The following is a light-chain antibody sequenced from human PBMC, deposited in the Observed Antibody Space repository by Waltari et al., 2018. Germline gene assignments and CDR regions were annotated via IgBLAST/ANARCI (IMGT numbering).Light chain of an antibody. Sequence: SYELTQPPSVSVSPGQTASITCSGDKLGDQYIHWYQQKPARSPVLVIHQDNKRPSGIPERFAGSSSGNTATLTISGTQAIDEADYFCQAWDRSPIFGGGTKLTVL. J-gene: IGLJ2*01. CDR1: KLGDQY. V-gene: IGLV3-1*01. CDR3: QAWDRSPI. CDR2: QDN.